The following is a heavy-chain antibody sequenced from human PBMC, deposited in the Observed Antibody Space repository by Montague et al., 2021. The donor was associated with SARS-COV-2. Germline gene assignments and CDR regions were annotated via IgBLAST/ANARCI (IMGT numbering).Heavy chain of an antibody. D-gene: IGHD3-10*01. Sequence: SETLSLTCTVSGGSISSTAYYWGWIRQPPGKGLEWIGSIYYTVNTYYNPSLKSRVTISVDASKNQFSLTLSSVSAADTAVYYCARRTTLLRGRAPPGVWGQGTTVTVSS. CDR2: IYYTVNT. V-gene: IGHV4-39*01. CDR3: ARRTTLLRGRAPPGV. CDR1: GGSISSTAYY. J-gene: IGHJ6*02.